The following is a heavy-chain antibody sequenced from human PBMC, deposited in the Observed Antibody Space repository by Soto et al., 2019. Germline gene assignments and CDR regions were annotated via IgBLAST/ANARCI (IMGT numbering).Heavy chain of an antibody. J-gene: IGHJ3*02. V-gene: IGHV2-5*02. CDR3: AHKEHRSGLYLNDAFDI. CDR1: GFSLSTSGVG. Sequence: HITLKESGPTLVKPTQTLTLTCTFSGFSLSTSGVGVGWFRQPPGKALEWLALIYWDDDKRYSPSLKSRRTITKDTSKNQVVLTMTNMDPVDTATYYCAHKEHRSGLYLNDAFDIWGQGTMVTVSS. D-gene: IGHD6-19*01. CDR2: IYWDDDK.